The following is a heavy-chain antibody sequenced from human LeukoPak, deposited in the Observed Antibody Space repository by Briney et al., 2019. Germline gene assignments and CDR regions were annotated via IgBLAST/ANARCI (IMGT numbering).Heavy chain of an antibody. D-gene: IGHD5-12*01. CDR1: GFIFSQYG. Sequence: GGSLRLSCTASGFIFSQYGMSWVRQGPGKGLEWVSTVSGSAVRTHYADSLKGRFTISRDNSKDTLYLQMNSLRAEDTAVYYCAKDRRGFSGYDPYDAFDILGQGTMVTVSS. CDR3: AKDRRGFSGYDPYDAFDI. V-gene: IGHV3-23*01. CDR2: VSGSAVRT. J-gene: IGHJ3*02.